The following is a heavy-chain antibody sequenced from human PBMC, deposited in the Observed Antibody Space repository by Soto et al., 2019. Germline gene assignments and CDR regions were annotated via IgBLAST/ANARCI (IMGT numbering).Heavy chain of an antibody. CDR2: ISYDGSNK. CDR1: GFAFSSYG. D-gene: IGHD3-3*01. CDR3: ARDNIVTIFGVLSRAAYYYYGMDV. V-gene: IGHV3-30*03. J-gene: IGHJ6*02. Sequence: GGSLRLSCAASGFAFSSYGMHWVRQAPGKGLEWVAVISYDGSNKYYADSVKGRFTISRDNSKNTLYLQMNSLRAEDTAVYYCARDNIVTIFGVLSRAAYYYYGMDVWGQGTTVPVSS.